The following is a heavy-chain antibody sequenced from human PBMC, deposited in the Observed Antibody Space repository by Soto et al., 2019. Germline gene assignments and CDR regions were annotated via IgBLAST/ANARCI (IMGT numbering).Heavy chain of an antibody. CDR3: TSHSPEDMIRK. V-gene: IGHV3-73*02. Sequence: VQLVESGGGLVQPGGSLKLSCAASGFTFSGSAVHWVRQASGKGLEWVGRIRNKANSYATAYAASLKGRFMISRDDSKNTAYLQMNSLKTEDTAVYYCTSHSPEDMIRKWGQGTLVTVSS. CDR1: GFTFSGSA. D-gene: IGHD2-15*01. CDR2: IRNKANSYAT. J-gene: IGHJ4*02.